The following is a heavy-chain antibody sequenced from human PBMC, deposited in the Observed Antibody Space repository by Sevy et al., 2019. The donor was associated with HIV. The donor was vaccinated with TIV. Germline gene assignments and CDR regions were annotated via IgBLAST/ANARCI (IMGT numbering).Heavy chain of an antibody. D-gene: IGHD6-6*01. CDR1: GFTFTTYW. J-gene: IGHJ4*02. CDR3: ARVGLFEKSESQYRFMDY. Sequence: GESLKISCAASGFTFTTYWMTWVRQAPGKGLEWVASINQDGSKINYVDSVKGRFIISRDNAKKSLYVQMNSLRADDTAVYYCARVGLFEKSESQYRFMDYWGQGTLVTVSS. CDR2: INQDGSKI. V-gene: IGHV3-7*01.